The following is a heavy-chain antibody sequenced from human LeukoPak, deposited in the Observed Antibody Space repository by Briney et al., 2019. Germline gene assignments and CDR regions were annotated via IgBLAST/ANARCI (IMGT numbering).Heavy chain of an antibody. D-gene: IGHD3-22*01. Sequence: GASLKISCKGSGYTFTNYWVGWVRQMPGKGLEWMGTIYPNNSDSRYNPSFRGQVTISVDRSITTAYLLRKSLKASDTAIYYCALSNEAFDSAGYFDYWGQGTLVTVSS. V-gene: IGHV5-51*01. CDR2: IYPNNSDS. CDR3: ALSNEAFDSAGYFDY. CDR1: GYTFTNYW. J-gene: IGHJ4*02.